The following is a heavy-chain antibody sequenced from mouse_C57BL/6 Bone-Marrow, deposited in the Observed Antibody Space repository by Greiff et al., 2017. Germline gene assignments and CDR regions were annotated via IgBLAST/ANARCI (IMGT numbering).Heavy chain of an antibody. J-gene: IGHJ3*01. CDR3: AGYDYDVPY. CDR2: INPSTGGT. D-gene: IGHD2-4*01. CDR1: GYSFTGYY. V-gene: IGHV1-43*01. Sequence: EVQLQQSGPELVKPGASVKISCKASGYSFTGYYMHWVKQSSEKSLEWIGEINPSTGGTSYNQKFKGKATLTVDKSSSTAYMQLKSLTSEDSAVYYCAGYDYDVPYWGQGTLVTVSA.